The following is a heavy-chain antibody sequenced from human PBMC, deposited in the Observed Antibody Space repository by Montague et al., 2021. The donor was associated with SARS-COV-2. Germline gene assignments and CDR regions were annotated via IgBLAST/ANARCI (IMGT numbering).Heavy chain of an antibody. J-gene: IGHJ6*02. CDR2: MSSSGHFA. CDR1: GFTFSDSY. D-gene: IGHD1-26*01. Sequence: SLRLSCAASGFTFSDSYMSLVRQAPGRGLEWIAYMSSSGHFASYADSVKGRFTISRDNAKNSLYLQMNSLRAEDTAMYYCARDLWGAQSGMDVWGQGTTVTVSS. V-gene: IGHV3-11*06. CDR3: ARDLWGAQSGMDV.